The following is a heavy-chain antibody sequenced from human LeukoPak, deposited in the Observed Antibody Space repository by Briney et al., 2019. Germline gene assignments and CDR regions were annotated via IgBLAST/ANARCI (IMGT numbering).Heavy chain of an antibody. D-gene: IGHD3-10*01. CDR1: GGSISCGGYS. J-gene: IGHJ4*02. CDR2: IYHSGST. CDR3: ARGEYYGSGSYYTPYYFDY. Sequence: PSQTLSLTCAVSGGSISCGGYSWSWIRQPPGKGLEWTGYIYHSGSTYYNPSLKSRVTISVDRSKNQFSLKLSSVTAADTAVYYCARGEYYGSGSYYTPYYFDYWGQGTLVTVSS. V-gene: IGHV4-30-2*01.